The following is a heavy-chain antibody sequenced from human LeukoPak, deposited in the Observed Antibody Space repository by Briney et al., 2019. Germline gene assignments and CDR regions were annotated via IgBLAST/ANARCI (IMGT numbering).Heavy chain of an antibody. J-gene: IGHJ4*02. CDR1: GYTFTGDN. D-gene: IGHD3-3*01. CDR2: INPNSGGT. CDR3: ARGRHYDFWSGYYYSPHFDY. V-gene: IGHV1-2*02. Sequence: VASVKVSCKASGYTFTGDNIHWVRQAPGQGLEWMGWINPNSGGTNYAQKFQGRVTMTRDTSISTAYMELNRLRSDDTAVYYCARGRHYDFWSGYYYSPHFDYWGQGTLVTVSS.